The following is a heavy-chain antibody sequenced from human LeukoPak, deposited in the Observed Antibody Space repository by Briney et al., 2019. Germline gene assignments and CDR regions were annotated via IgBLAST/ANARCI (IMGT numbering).Heavy chain of an antibody. CDR3: AKDLRIGGFHYFDY. V-gene: IGHV3-11*01. D-gene: IGHD3-16*01. J-gene: IGHJ4*02. CDR1: GFTFSDYY. CDR2: ISSSGSTI. Sequence: GGSLRLSCAASGFTFSDYYMSWIRQAPGKGLEWVSYISSSGSTIYYADSVKGRFTISRDNSKNSLYLQMNSLRAEDTALYYCAKDLRIGGFHYFDYWGQGTLVTVSS.